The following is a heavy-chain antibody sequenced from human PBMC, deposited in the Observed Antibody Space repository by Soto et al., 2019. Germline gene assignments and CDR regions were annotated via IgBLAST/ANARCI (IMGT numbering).Heavy chain of an antibody. CDR2: IYYSGSSST. D-gene: IGHD6-19*01. Sequence: ETLSLTCTVSGGPISTYYWSWIRQPPGEGLEWIGFIYYSGSSSTNYNPSLKSRVTISVDTSKNQFSLKLSSVTAADTAVYYCARHDVRTGWGFFDYWGQGTLVTVSS. CDR3: ARHDVRTGWGFFDY. V-gene: IGHV4-59*08. CDR1: GGPISTYY. J-gene: IGHJ4*02.